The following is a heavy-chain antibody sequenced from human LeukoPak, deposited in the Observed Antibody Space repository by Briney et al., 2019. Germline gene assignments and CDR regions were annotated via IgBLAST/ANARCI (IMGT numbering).Heavy chain of an antibody. V-gene: IGHV3-30*02. CDR2: IRYDGRNK. J-gene: IGHJ4*02. CDR1: GFSFSGYG. CDR3: AKGGSNNWSFDN. D-gene: IGHD1-1*01. Sequence: GGSLRLSCAASGFSFSGYGMHWVRQAPGKGLQWVAYIRYDGRNKYSADSVKGRFTIYRDNSKSTLYLQMNSLRPEDTAVYYCAKGGSNNWSFDNWGQGTLVTVSS.